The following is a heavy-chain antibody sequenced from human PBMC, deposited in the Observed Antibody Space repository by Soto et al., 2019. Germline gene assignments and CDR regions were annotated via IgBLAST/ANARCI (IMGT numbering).Heavy chain of an antibody. CDR1: GGSISSGNYY. CDR3: ARRGGSSARSYFFDY. D-gene: IGHD2-15*01. J-gene: IGHJ4*02. CDR2: IDYSGST. V-gene: IGHV4-30-4*01. Sequence: PSETLSLTCTVSGGSISSGNYYWRWIRQPPGKGLEWIGYIDYSGSTYYNPSLKSRVSISVDTSKSRISLNLNSVIAADTAVYYCARRGGSSARSYFFDYWGQGTLVTVSS.